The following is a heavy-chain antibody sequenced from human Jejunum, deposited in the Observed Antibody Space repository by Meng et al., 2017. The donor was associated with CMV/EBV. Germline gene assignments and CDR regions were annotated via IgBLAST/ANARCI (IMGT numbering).Heavy chain of an antibody. Sequence: SGRPLSTYVISWVRQAPGQGLEWMGRIIPIVGRPHHAQRFQDRVSITADKATSTVYMELKTLTSEDTAVYFCASDITGNSYAYDSWGQGTRVTVSS. CDR2: IIPIVGRP. J-gene: IGHJ5*01. CDR1: GRPLSTYV. CDR3: ASDITGNSYAYDS. D-gene: IGHD3-16*01. V-gene: IGHV1-69*04.